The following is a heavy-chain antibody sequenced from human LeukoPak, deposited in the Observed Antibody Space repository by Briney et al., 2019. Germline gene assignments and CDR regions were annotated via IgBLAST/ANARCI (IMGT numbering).Heavy chain of an antibody. CDR1: GYSFTSYW. J-gene: IGHJ3*02. D-gene: IGHD1-26*01. CDR3: ARPLVGAMGFDAFDI. V-gene: IGHV5-51*01. CDR2: IYPGDSDT. Sequence: GESLKISCKGSGYSFTSYWIGWVRQMPGKGLEWMGIIYPGDSDTRYSPSFQGQVTISADKSISTAYLQWSSLKASDTAMYYCARPLVGAMGFDAFDIWGQGTMVTVSS.